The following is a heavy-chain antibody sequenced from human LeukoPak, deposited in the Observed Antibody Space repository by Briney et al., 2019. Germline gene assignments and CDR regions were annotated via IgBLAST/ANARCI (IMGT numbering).Heavy chain of an antibody. V-gene: IGHV3-48*02. J-gene: IGHJ4*02. CDR1: GFTFSSYS. CDR2: ISSSSSII. D-gene: IGHD2-2*01. Sequence: GGSLRLSCAPSGFTFSSYSMNWVRQAPGKGLEWVSYISSSSSIINYADSVKGRFTISRDNAKNSLYLQMNSLRDEDTAVYYCARSSIVVVSILDYWGQGTLVTVSS. CDR3: ARSSIVVVSILDY.